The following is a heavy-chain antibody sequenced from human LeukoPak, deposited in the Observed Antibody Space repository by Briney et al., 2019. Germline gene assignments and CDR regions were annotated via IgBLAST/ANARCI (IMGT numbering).Heavy chain of an antibody. J-gene: IGHJ5*02. CDR3: ARGKTSQNIVTRKTYNWFDP. CDR2: IKQDGSEK. Sequence: GGSLRLSCAASGFTLSNYWMSWVRQAPGKGLEWVANIKQDGSEKDHVDSVKGRFTISRDNAKNSLYLQMKSLRAEDTAVYYCARGKTSQNIVTRKTYNWFDPWGQGTLVTVSS. V-gene: IGHV3-7*01. D-gene: IGHD2/OR15-2a*01. CDR1: GFTLSNYW.